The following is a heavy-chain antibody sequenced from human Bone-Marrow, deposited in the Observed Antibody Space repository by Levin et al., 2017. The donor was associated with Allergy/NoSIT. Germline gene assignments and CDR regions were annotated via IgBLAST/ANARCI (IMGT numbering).Heavy chain of an antibody. J-gene: IGHJ5*02. Sequence: RASETLSLTCTVSGGSISSSSYYWGWIRQPPGRGLEWIGSIFDSGTTYYNPSLKSRVTISVDTSKNQFSLKVTSVTAADTSVYYCARQDTMYNYAFLPQLRGFDPWGQGTLGTVSS. V-gene: IGHV4-39*01. CDR1: GGSISSSSYY. D-gene: IGHD1-1*01. CDR2: IFDSGTT. CDR3: ARQDTMYNYAFLPQLRGFDP.